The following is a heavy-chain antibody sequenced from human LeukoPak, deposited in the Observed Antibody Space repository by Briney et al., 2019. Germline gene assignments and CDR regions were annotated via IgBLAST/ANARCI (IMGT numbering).Heavy chain of an antibody. CDR3: ARFPTVTTDAFDI. J-gene: IGHJ3*02. CDR1: GYTFTGYY. V-gene: IGHV1-2*02. CDR2: INPNSGGT. Sequence: ASVKVSCKASGYTFTGYYMHWVRQAPGQGLEWMGWINPNSGGTNYAQKFQGRVTMTRDTSISTAYMELSRLRSDDTAVYYCARFPTVTTDAFDIWGQGTMVTVSS. D-gene: IGHD4-17*01.